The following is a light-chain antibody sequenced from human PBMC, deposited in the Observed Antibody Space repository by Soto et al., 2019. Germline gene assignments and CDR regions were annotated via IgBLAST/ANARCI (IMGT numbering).Light chain of an antibody. V-gene: IGKV1-39*01. J-gene: IGKJ1*01. CDR3: KQSYSTPQT. Sequence: DLQMTQSPSSLSAYVGYRGKITCRSSQSISSYLNWYQQKPGKAPKLLIYAASSLQSGVPSRFSGSGSGTDFTLTISSLQPEDFATYYCKQSYSTPQTFGKGTKVDIK. CDR1: QSISSY. CDR2: AAS.